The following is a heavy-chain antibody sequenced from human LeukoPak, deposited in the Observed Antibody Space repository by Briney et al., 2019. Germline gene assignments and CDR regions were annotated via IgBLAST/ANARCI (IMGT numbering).Heavy chain of an antibody. J-gene: IGHJ4*02. V-gene: IGHV4-59*01. D-gene: IGHD2-15*01. CDR3: ARGSRYCSGGSCYDY. Sequence: SETLSLTCTVSGGSISSYYWSWIRQPPGKGLEWIGYIYYSGSTNYNPSLKSRVTISVDTSKNQFSLKLSSVTAADTAVYYSARGSRYCSGGSCYDYWGQGTLVTVSS. CDR1: GGSISSYY. CDR2: IYYSGST.